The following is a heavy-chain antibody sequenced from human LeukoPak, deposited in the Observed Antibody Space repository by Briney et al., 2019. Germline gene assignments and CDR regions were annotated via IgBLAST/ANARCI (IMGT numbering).Heavy chain of an antibody. CDR1: GGTFSSYA. J-gene: IGHJ4*02. D-gene: IGHD3-22*01. Sequence: GASVKVSCKASGGTFSSYAISWVRQAPGQGLEWMGGIIPIFGTANYAQKFQGRVTITTDESTSTAYMEQSSLRSEDTAVYYCYYYDSSGYPLYYFDYWGQGTLVTVSS. V-gene: IGHV1-69*05. CDR2: IIPIFGTA. CDR3: YYYDSSGYPLYYFDY.